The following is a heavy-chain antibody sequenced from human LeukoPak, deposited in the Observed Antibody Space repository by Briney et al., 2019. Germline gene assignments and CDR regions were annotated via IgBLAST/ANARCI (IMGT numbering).Heavy chain of an antibody. J-gene: IGHJ4*02. V-gene: IGHV3-48*03. Sequence: GGSLRLSCAASGFTFSSYEMNWVRQAPGKGLEWVSYISSSGSTIYYADSVKGRFTISRDNAKNSLYLQMNSLRAEDTAVYYCAREESNYYGSGSYFYYWGQGTLVTVSS. D-gene: IGHD3-10*01. CDR2: ISSSGSTI. CDR1: GFTFSSYE. CDR3: AREESNYYGSGSYFYY.